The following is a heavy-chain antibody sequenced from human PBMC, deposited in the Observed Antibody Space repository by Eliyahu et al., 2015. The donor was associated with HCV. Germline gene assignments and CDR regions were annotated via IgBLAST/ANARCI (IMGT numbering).Heavy chain of an antibody. J-gene: IGHJ4*02. V-gene: IGHV5-51*01. CDR1: GYRFSSYW. D-gene: IGHD1-26*01. CDR2: MYPGDSDV. CDR3: ARRGEEMGGSFDY. Sequence: EVQLVQSGAEVKKPGESLKISCESSGYRFSSYWIGWVRQMPGKGLEWMGIMYPGDSDVRYSPSFQGQVTISADKSISTAYLQWSSLKASDTAMYYCARRGEEMGGSFDYWGQGTLVTVSS.